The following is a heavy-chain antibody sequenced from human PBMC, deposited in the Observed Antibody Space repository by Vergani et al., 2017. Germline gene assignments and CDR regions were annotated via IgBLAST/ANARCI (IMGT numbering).Heavy chain of an antibody. J-gene: IGHJ4*02. Sequence: HLLESGGGLVQPGGSLRLSCAASGFTFSSHAMSWVRQGHGQGLEWVSSIKNTGDSTHYADSVKGRFTISRDNSKNTLYLQMNSLRVEDTAVYYCGRGSDNYNWGQGTLVTVSS. V-gene: IGHV3-23*01. D-gene: IGHD5-24*01. CDR3: GRGSDNYN. CDR2: IKNTGDST. CDR1: GFTFSSHA.